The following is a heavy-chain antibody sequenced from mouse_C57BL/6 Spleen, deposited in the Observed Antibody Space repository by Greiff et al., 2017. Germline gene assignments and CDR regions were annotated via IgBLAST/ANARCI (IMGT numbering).Heavy chain of an antibody. CDR2: INPNNGGT. CDR1: GYTFTDYN. CDR3: ARCGSYEDYAMDY. V-gene: IGHV1-18*01. Sequence: EVQLQQSGAELVKPGASVKISCKASGYTFTDYNMDWVKQSPGQGLEWIGDINPNNGGTIYNAKFKGKATLTVDKSSSTAYMELSSLTSEDTAVYYCARCGSYEDYAMDYWGQGTSVTVSS. J-gene: IGHJ4*01. D-gene: IGHD1-1*02.